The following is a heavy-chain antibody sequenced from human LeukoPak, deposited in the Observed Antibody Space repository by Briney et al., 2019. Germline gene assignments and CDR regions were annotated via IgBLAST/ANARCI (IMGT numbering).Heavy chain of an antibody. D-gene: IGHD5-18*01. J-gene: IGHJ4*02. CDR1: GFTFSSYG. Sequence: PGGSLRLSCAASGFTFSSYGMHWVRQAPGKGLEWVAVISYDGSNKYYADSVKGRFTISRDNSKNTLYLQMNSLRAEDTAVYYCARDAGYSYGYFDYWGRGTLVTVSS. V-gene: IGHV3-30*03. CDR2: ISYDGSNK. CDR3: ARDAGYSYGYFDY.